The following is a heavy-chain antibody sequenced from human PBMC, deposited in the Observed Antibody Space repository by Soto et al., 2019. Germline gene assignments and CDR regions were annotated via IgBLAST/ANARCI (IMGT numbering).Heavy chain of an antibody. J-gene: IGHJ4*02. V-gene: IGHV3-74*01. CDR3: ARGAFGAYYLDS. CDR1: GFTFSSYW. Sequence: EVQLVESGGGLVQPGGSLRLSCAASGFTFSSYWIHWVRQAPGEGLVWVSRIKGDVITTNYADSVKGRFTISRDNAKNTVFLQMNSLRAEDTALYYCARGAFGAYYLDSWGQGTLVTVSS. CDR2: IKGDVITT. D-gene: IGHD3-3*01.